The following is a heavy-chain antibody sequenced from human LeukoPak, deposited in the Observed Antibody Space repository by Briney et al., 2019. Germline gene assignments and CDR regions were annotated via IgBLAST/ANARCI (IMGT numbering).Heavy chain of an antibody. J-gene: IGHJ6*03. Sequence: PGGSLRLSCEVSGFTFGNSAMSWVRQAPGKGLEWISGISASGHYTYTTDSLKGRFAISRDNSKNTLYLQMNSLRAEDTALYYCAKDGSWGDYYFYFYIDVWGKGTTVIVSS. CDR2: ISASGHYT. CDR3: AKDGSWGDYYFYFYIDV. CDR1: GFTFGNSA. D-gene: IGHD3-16*01. V-gene: IGHV3-23*01.